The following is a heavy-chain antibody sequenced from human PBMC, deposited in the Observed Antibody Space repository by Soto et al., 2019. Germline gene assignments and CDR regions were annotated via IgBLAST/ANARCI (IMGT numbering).Heavy chain of an antibody. CDR3: ARIDPTHDAFDI. V-gene: IGHV3-30-3*01. Sequence: QVQLVESGGGVVQPGRSLRPSCAASGFTFSSYAMHWVRQAPGKGLEWVAFISYDGSNKYYADSVKGRFTISRDNSKNTLYLQMNSLRAEDTAVYYCARIDPTHDAFDIWGQGTRVTVSS. CDR1: GFTFSSYA. J-gene: IGHJ3*02. CDR2: ISYDGSNK. D-gene: IGHD3-9*01.